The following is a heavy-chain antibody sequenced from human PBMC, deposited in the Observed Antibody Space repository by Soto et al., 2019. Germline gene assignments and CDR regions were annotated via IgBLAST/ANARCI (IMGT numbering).Heavy chain of an antibody. V-gene: IGHV1-18*01. J-gene: IGHJ5*02. CDR2: IRSYNGNT. D-gene: IGHD2-2*01. Sequence: ASVKVSCKASGYTFTSYGISWVRQAPGQGLEWMGWIRSYNGNTNYAQKLQGRVTLTTDTSTSTAYMELSSVTAADTAVYYCARDEGYCISTSCQRYGFDPWGQGTLVTVSS. CDR1: GYTFTSYG. CDR3: ARDEGYCISTSCQRYGFDP.